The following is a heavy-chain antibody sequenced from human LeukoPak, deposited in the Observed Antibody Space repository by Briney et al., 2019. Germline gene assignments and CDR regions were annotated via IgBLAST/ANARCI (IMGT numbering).Heavy chain of an antibody. CDR3: ARDVGSPVHPAY. V-gene: IGHV3-7*01. CDR2: IKQDGSEK. J-gene: IGHJ4*02. CDR1: GFTFSSYS. Sequence: GGSLRLSCAASGFTFSSYSMNWVRQAPGKGLEWVANIKQDGSEKYYVDSVKGRFTISRDNAKNSLYLQMNSLRAEDTAVYYCARDVGSPVHPAYWGQGTLVTVSS.